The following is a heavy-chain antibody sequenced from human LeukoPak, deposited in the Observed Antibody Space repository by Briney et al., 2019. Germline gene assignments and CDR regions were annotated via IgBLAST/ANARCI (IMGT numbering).Heavy chain of an antibody. CDR2: INPSGGST. D-gene: IGHD3-16*01. Sequence: GASVKVSCKASGYTFTSYYMHWVRQAPGQGLEWMGIINPSGGSTSYAKQFQGRVTMTRDTSTSTVYMELSSLRAVYSGVCGFSRGRGSGTGLVGYWGQGTLVTVSS. J-gene: IGHJ4*02. CDR3: SRGRGSGTGLVGY. V-gene: IGHV1-46*03. CDR1: GYTFTSYY.